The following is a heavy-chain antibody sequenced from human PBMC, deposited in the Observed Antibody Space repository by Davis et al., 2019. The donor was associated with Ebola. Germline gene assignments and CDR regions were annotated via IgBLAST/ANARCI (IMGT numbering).Heavy chain of an antibody. CDR2: IYHSGST. J-gene: IGHJ6*02. D-gene: IGHD6-6*01. Sequence: MPSETLSLTCAVSGGSISSGGYSWSWIRQPPGKGLEWIGYIYHSGSTYYNPSLKSRVTISVDTSKNQFSLKLSSVTAADTAVYYCAREGLVGDYYYGMDVWGQGTTVTVSS. CDR3: AREGLVGDYYYGMDV. CDR1: GGSISSGGYS. V-gene: IGHV4-30-2*01.